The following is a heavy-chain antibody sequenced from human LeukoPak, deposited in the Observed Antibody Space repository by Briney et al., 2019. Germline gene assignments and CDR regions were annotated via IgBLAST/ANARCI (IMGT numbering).Heavy chain of an antibody. V-gene: IGHV4-30-4*01. CDR2: IYYSGST. J-gene: IGHJ4*02. Sequence: SQTLSLTCTVSGGSISSGDYYWSWIRQPPGKGLEWIGYIYYSGSTYYNPSLKSRVTISVDTSKNQFSLKLSSVTAADTAVYYCARDQRYCSGGNCYFFDYWGQGTLVTVSS. CDR1: GGSISSGDYY. D-gene: IGHD2-15*01. CDR3: ARDQRYCSGGNCYFFDY.